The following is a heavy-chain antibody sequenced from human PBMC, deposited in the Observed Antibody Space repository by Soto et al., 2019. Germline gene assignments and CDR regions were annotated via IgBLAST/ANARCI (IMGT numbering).Heavy chain of an antibody. J-gene: IGHJ6*03. V-gene: IGHV4-59*08. CDR3: ARTVLGPDILADQFVDYYYYMDV. D-gene: IGHD3-9*01. CDR2: IYYSGST. CDR1: GGSISSYY. Sequence: PSETLSLTCTVSGGSISSYYWSWIRQPPGKGLEWIGYIYYSGSTSYNPSLRRRVTMSVDTSKRQFSLQLNSVTAADTAIYYCARTVLGPDILADQFVDYYYYMDVWGQGTTVTVSS.